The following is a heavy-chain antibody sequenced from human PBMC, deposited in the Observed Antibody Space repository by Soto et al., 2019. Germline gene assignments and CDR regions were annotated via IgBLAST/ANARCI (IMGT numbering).Heavy chain of an antibody. Sequence: GGPLRLSCVDSGLTFRTYAMHWVRQAPGKGLEWVAVISYDGSNKYYTESVKGRFTTTRDNSNNTLFLQMNSLRLDDTAVYYCARGALTVLRCIDYWGQGP. V-gene: IGHV3-30*04. CDR3: ARGALTVLRCIDY. CDR1: GLTFRTYA. CDR2: ISYDGSNK. D-gene: IGHD7-27*01. J-gene: IGHJ4*02.